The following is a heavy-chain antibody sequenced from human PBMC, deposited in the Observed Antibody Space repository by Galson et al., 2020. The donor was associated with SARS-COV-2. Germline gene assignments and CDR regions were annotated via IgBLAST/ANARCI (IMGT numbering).Heavy chain of an antibody. D-gene: IGHD6-13*01. Sequence: GGSLRLSCAASGFPFSNYGMHWVRQAPGKGLEWVARIWFDGRKEFYVDSVKGRFTISRDNSKNTLYLQMNNLRAEDTALYYCTSALKIAGGGVYGMDVWGQGTTVTVSS. CDR2: IWFDGRKE. J-gene: IGHJ6*02. V-gene: IGHV3-33*01. CDR3: TSALKIAGGGVYGMDV. CDR1: GFPFSNYG.